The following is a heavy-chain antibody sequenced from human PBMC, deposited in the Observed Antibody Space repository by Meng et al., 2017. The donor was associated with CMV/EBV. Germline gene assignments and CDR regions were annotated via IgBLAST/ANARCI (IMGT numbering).Heavy chain of an antibody. CDR2: INPNSGGT. J-gene: IGHJ6*02. CDR1: GYTFTGYY. V-gene: IGHV1-2*02. Sequence: ASVKVSCKASGYTFTGYYMHWVRQAPGQGLEWMGWINPNSGGTNYAQKFQGRVTMTRDTSISTAYMKLSRLRSDDTAVYYCARGRGSSFSYYGMDVWGQGTTVTVSS. CDR3: ARGRGSSFSYYGMDV. D-gene: IGHD6-6*01.